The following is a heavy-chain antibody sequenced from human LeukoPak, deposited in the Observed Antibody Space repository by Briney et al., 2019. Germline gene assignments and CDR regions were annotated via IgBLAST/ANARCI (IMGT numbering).Heavy chain of an antibody. V-gene: IGHV1-69*01. D-gene: IGHD3-9*01. CDR1: GGTFSSYA. Sequence: GSSVKVSCKASGGTFSSYAITWVRQAPGQGLEWMGGIIPIFGTANYAQKFQGRVTITADESTSTAYMELSSLRSEDTAVYYCARGGLRYFDLLLDAEYFQHWAQGTLVTVSS. CDR3: ARGGLRYFDLLLDAEYFQH. CDR2: IIPIFGTA. J-gene: IGHJ1*01.